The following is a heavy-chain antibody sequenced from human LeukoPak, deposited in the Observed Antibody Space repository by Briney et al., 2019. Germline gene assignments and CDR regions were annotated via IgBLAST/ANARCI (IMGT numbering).Heavy chain of an antibody. D-gene: IGHD3-22*01. CDR2: ISVSGGST. CDR1: GFTFSSYW. Sequence: LAGGSLRLSCTASGFTFSSYWMSWVRQAPGKGLEWVSAISVSGGSTYYADSVKGRLTISRDNSKNTLYLQMNSLRAEDSALYYCAGGGRGSAAVVAPRSFDIWGQGTMVTVSS. J-gene: IGHJ3*02. CDR3: AGGGRGSAAVVAPRSFDI. V-gene: IGHV3-23*01.